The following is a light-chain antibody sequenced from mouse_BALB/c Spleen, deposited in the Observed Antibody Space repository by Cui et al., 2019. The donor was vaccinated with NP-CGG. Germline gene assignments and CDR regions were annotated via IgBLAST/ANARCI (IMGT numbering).Light chain of an antibody. Sequence: QAFVTQESAITTSTGETVTLTCRSSTGAVTTSNYANWVQEKPDHLFTGLIGGTNNRVPGVPARFSGSLIGDKAALTIAGAQTEDEAIYFCALWYSNHWVFGGGTKLTVL. CDR2: GTN. CDR3: ALWYSNHWV. V-gene: IGLV1*01. J-gene: IGLJ1*01. CDR1: TGAVTTSNY.